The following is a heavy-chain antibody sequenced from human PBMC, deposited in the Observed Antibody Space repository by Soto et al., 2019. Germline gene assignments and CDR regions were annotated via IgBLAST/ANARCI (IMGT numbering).Heavy chain of an antibody. J-gene: IGHJ4*02. Sequence: SETLSLTCTVSGGSISSSSYYWGWIRQPPGKGLEWIGSIYYSGSTYYNPSLKSRVTISVDTSKNQFSLKLSSVTAADTAVYYCARHVIFLKYSHFDYRGQGTLVTVSS. CDR2: IYYSGST. D-gene: IGHD5-12*01. CDR1: GGSISSSSYY. V-gene: IGHV4-39*01. CDR3: ARHVIFLKYSHFDY.